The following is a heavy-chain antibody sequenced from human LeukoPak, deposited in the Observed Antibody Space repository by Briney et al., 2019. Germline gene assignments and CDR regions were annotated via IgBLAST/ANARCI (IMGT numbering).Heavy chain of an antibody. CDR3: ARGRVVVAATRNWFDP. CDR2: INHSGST. J-gene: IGHJ5*02. CDR1: GGSISSYY. D-gene: IGHD2-15*01. Sequence: SETLSLTCTVSGGSISSYYWSWIRQPPGKGLEWIGEINHSGSTNYNPSLKSRVTISVDTSKNQFSLKLSSVTAADTAVYYCARGRVVVAATRNWFDPWGQGTLVTVSS. V-gene: IGHV4-34*01.